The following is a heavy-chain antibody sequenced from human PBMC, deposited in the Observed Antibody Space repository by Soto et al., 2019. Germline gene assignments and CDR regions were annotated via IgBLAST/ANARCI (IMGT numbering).Heavy chain of an antibody. D-gene: IGHD2-2*01. J-gene: IGHJ6*03. Sequence: GASVKVSCKASGYTFTGYYMHWVRQAPGQGLEWMGWINPNSGGTNYAQKFQGWVTMTRDPSISTAYMELSRLRSYDTVVYYCARVDCSSTRCYMAVWGKGTTVTVSS. CDR1: GYTFTGYY. CDR2: INPNSGGT. CDR3: ARVDCSSTRCYMAV. V-gene: IGHV1-2*04.